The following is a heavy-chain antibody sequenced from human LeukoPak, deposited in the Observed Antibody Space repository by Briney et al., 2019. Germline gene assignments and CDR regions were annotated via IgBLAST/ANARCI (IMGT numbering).Heavy chain of an antibody. CDR2: IYYSGST. J-gene: IGHJ4*02. CDR3: ARAQALLWFGELLGSTYFDY. CDR1: GGSISSYY. Sequence: PSETLSLTCTVAGGSISSYYWSWVRQPPGKGLEWSGYIYYSGSTNYNPSLKSRVTISVDTSKNQFSLKLSSVTAADTAVYYCARAQALLWFGELLGSTYFDYWGQGTLVTVSS. D-gene: IGHD3-10*01. V-gene: IGHV4-59*01.